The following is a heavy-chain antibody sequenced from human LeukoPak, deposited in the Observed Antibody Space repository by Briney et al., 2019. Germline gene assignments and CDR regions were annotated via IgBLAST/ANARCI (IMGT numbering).Heavy chain of an antibody. D-gene: IGHD3-3*01. V-gene: IGHV1-46*01. J-gene: IGHJ4*02. CDR1: GYTFTSYY. CDR2: INPSGGST. CDR3: ARLAGYDFWSGYYPFDY. Sequence: ASVKVSCKASGYTFTSYYMHWVRQAPGQGLEWTGIINPSGGSTSYAQKFQGRVTMTRDTSTSTVYMELSSLRSEDTAVYYCARLAGYDFWSGYYPFDYWGQGTLVTVSS.